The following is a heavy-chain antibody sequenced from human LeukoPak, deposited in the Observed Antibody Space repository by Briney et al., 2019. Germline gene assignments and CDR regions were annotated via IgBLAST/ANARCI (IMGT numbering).Heavy chain of an antibody. CDR2: IYYSGST. CDR1: GGSISSYY. V-gene: IGHV4-59*01. J-gene: IGHJ4*02. CDR3: ARGRGIAAAGTGYFDY. D-gene: IGHD6-13*01. Sequence: PSETLSLTCTVSGGSISSYYWSWIRQPPGKGLEWIGYIYYSGSTNYNPSLKSRATISVDTSKNQFSLKLSSVTAADTAVYYCARGRGIAAAGTGYFDYWGQGTLVTVSS.